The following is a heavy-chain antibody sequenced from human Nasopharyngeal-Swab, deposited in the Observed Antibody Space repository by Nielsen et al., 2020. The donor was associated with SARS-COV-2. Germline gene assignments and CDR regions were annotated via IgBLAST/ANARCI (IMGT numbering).Heavy chain of an antibody. CDR1: GFTVSSNY. D-gene: IGHD2-21*02. CDR2: ISSSGSTI. J-gene: IGHJ3*02. Sequence: GESLKISCAASGFTVSSNYMNWVRQAPGKGLEWVSYISSSGSTIYYADSVKGRFTISRDNAKNSLYLQMNSLRAEDTAVYYCASTAPHIVVVTAIPYAFDIWGQGTMVTVSS. V-gene: IGHV3-48*03. CDR3: ASTAPHIVVVTAIPYAFDI.